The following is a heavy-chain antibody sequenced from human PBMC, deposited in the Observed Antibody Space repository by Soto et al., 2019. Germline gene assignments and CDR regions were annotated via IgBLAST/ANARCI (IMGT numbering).Heavy chain of an antibody. CDR1: GGSISSYY. Sequence: LSLTCTVSGGSISSYYWSWIRQPPGKGLEWIGYIYYSESTNYNPSLKSRVIISVDTSKNQFSLRLSSVTAADTAVYYCVRAYYDTSGYSLGSWGRGTLVSVSS. CDR2: IYYSEST. J-gene: IGHJ5*02. V-gene: IGHV4-59*01. D-gene: IGHD3-22*01. CDR3: VRAYYDTSGYSLGS.